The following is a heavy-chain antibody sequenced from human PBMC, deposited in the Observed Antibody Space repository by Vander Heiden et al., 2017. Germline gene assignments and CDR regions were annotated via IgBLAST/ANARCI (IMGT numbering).Heavy chain of an antibody. Sequence: LVQSGAEVKKPGESLQISCQASGFTFSDSWIGWVRPMTGKGLESMGVIYPADSETRYSPSFEGQVTMSVDKSTNTAYLEWRSLKASDSAMYYCARQNDGNYGDYPYEFWGQGTQVTVSS. CDR3: ARQNDGNYGDYPYEF. CDR2: IYPADSET. J-gene: IGHJ4*02. CDR1: GFTFSDSW. D-gene: IGHD4-17*01. V-gene: IGHV5-51*01.